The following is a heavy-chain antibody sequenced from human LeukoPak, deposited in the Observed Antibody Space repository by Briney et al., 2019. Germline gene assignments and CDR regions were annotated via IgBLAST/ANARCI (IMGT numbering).Heavy chain of an antibody. CDR2: ISSSSSYI. V-gene: IGHV3-21*01. J-gene: IGHJ4*02. Sequence: PGGSLRLSCAASGFTFSSYSMNWVRQAPGKGLEWVSSISSSSSYIYYADSVKGRFTISRDNAKNSLYLQMNSLRAEDTAVYYCARGGRVGATRPYFDYWGQGTLVTVSS. D-gene: IGHD1-26*01. CDR1: GFTFSSYS. CDR3: ARGGRVGATRPYFDY.